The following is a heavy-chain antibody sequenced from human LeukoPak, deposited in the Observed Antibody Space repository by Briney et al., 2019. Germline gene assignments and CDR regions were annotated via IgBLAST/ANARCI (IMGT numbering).Heavy chain of an antibody. CDR3: AREGAYYDSIGYSIAAFDI. J-gene: IGHJ3*02. D-gene: IGHD3-22*01. Sequence: PGGSLRLSCAASGFTVSSNYMSWVRQAPGKGLEWVSVIYSGGSTYYADSVTGRFTMSRDNSKNTLYIQMNSLRAEDTAVYYCAREGAYYDSIGYSIAAFDIWGQGTMVTVSS. V-gene: IGHV3-66*01. CDR2: IYSGGST. CDR1: GFTVSSNY.